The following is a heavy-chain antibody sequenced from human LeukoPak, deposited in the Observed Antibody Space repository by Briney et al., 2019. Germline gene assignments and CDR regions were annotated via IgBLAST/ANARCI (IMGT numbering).Heavy chain of an antibody. D-gene: IGHD1-26*01. Sequence: PGGSLRLSCAASGFTFSSYAMSWVRQTPVKGLERVSAISGSGGSTYYADSVKGRFTISRDNSKNTLYLQMNSLRAEDTAVYYCAKVTTWELLQRSVIFDFWGQGTLVTVSS. CDR1: GFTFSSYA. CDR2: ISGSGGST. V-gene: IGHV3-23*01. J-gene: IGHJ4*02. CDR3: AKVTTWELLQRSVIFDF.